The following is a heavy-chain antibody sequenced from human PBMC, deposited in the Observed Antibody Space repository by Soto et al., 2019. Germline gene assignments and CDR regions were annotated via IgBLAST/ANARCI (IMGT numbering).Heavy chain of an antibody. J-gene: IGHJ5*02. V-gene: IGHV3-23*01. D-gene: IGHD3-10*01. CDR2: VDGSGGIT. CDR3: VKNSGWFNT. Sequence: QLLQSGGGLVQPGGSLTLSCAASGFTFGTTDMSWVRQAPGEWLGWVSIVDGSGGITYYADSVKRRFTNSRDNSRNTVYLQMNSLRGDDTALYYCVKNSGWFNTWGQGALVTVSS. CDR1: GFTFGTTD.